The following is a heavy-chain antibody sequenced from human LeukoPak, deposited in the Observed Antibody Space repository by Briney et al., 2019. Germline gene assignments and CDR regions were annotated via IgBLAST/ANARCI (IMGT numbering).Heavy chain of an antibody. D-gene: IGHD4-17*01. CDR2: ISNDGSNK. CDR1: GFTFSSYA. J-gene: IGHJ4*02. CDR3: ARDLMEYGDCFDY. V-gene: IGHV3-30-3*01. Sequence: PGGSLRLSCAASGFTFSSYAMHWVRQAPAKGLEWVAVISNDGSNKYYADSVKGRFTISRDNSKNTLYLQMNSLRAEDTAVYYCARDLMEYGDCFDYWGQGTLVTVSS.